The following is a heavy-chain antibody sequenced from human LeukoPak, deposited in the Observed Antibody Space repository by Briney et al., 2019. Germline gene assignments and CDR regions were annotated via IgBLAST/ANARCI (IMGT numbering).Heavy chain of an antibody. CDR1: GGSISSYY. D-gene: IGHD1-26*01. CDR3: ARDSGIVGATDSKFYYYYGMDV. J-gene: IGHJ6*02. Sequence: SETLSLTCTVSGGSISSYYWSWIRQPPGKGLEWIGYIYYSGSTNYNPSLKSRVTISVDTSKNQFSLKLSSVTAADTAVYYCARDSGIVGATDSKFYYYYGMDVWGQGTTVTVSS. CDR2: IYYSGST. V-gene: IGHV4-59*01.